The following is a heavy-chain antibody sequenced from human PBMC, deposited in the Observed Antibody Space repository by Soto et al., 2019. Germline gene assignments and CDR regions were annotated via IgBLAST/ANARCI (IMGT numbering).Heavy chain of an antibody. V-gene: IGHV1-8*01. Sequence: QVQLVQSGAEVKKPGASVKVSCKASGYTFTTYEINWVRQVPGQGLEWMGWMSSSSGNTGYVDQFRGRVTMTSNTSTPTAYMELSSLRSEDTAVYYCARVGGQLFGDHGMDVGGQGTTVTVSS. CDR2: MSSSSGNT. CDR1: GYTFTTYE. CDR3: ARVGGQLFGDHGMDV. J-gene: IGHJ6*02. D-gene: IGHD3-10*01.